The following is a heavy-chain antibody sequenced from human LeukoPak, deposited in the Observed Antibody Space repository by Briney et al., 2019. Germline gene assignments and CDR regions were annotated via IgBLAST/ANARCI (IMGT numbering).Heavy chain of an antibody. V-gene: IGHV4-61*01. Sequence: SETLSLTCTVSGASVSSGSYYWSWIRQPPGKGLEWIGYIYYSGSTNYNPSLKSRVTLSVDTSKNQFSLKLSSVTAADTAVYYCARGSRGYSYGWGQGTLVTVSS. D-gene: IGHD5-18*01. CDR2: IYYSGST. CDR1: GASVSSGSYY. J-gene: IGHJ4*02. CDR3: ARGSRGYSYG.